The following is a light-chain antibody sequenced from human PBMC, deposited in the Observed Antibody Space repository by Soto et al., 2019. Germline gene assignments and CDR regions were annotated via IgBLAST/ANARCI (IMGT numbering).Light chain of an antibody. CDR3: QQYYSFPLT. CDR2: AAS. CDR1: QDISSY. J-gene: IGKJ4*01. V-gene: IGKV1-8*01. Sequence: IRMTQSPSSFSASTGDRVTITCRASQDISSYLAWYQQKPGKAPKLLMYAASTLQSGVPSRFSGSGSGTDFTLTISCLQSEDFATYYCQQYYSFPLTFGGGTKVEFK.